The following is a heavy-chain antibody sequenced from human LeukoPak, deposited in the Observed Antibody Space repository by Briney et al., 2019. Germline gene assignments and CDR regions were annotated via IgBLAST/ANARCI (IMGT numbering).Heavy chain of an antibody. V-gene: IGHV4-39*07. CDR3: ARDQSSFTNYYYYYMDV. J-gene: IGHJ6*03. CDR1: GGSMYSSTYY. Sequence: SETLSLTCSVSGGSMYSSTYYWGWIRQPPGKGLEWIGTIYYSGSTYYNPSLKSRVTMSVDTSKNQFSLKLSSVTAADTAVYYCARDQSSFTNYYYYYMDVWGKGTTVTVSS. D-gene: IGHD2-2*01. CDR2: IYYSGST.